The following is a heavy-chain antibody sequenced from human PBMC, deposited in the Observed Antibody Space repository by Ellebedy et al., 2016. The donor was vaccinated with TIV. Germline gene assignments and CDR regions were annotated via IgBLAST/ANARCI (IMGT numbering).Heavy chain of an antibody. CDR1: GSSIADYY. Sequence: GSLRLSCTVSGSSIADYYWTWIRQPPGKGLEWVGYVYYPIGSTNYSPSLKSRVTIAVDTSKNHFSLNLNSVTAADTAVYYCARHIVVPTPVFDYWGQGALVTVSS. V-gene: IGHV4-59*08. CDR2: VYYPIGST. CDR3: ARHIVVPTPVFDY. J-gene: IGHJ4*02. D-gene: IGHD1-26*01.